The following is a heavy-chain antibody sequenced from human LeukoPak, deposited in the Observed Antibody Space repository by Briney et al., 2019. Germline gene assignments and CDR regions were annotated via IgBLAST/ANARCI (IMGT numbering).Heavy chain of an antibody. V-gene: IGHV4-4*07. J-gene: IGHJ4*02. CDR2: MYTSGST. D-gene: IGHD3-10*01. Sequence: PSETLSLTCTVFGGSISSYYWSWLRQPAGKGLEWIGRMYTSGSTNYNPSLKSRVTMSVDTSKNQFSLKLSSVTAADTAVYYCARDTGYYFGSGNYLSYFDYWGQGTLVTVSS. CDR3: ARDTGYYFGSGNYLSYFDY. CDR1: GGSISSYY.